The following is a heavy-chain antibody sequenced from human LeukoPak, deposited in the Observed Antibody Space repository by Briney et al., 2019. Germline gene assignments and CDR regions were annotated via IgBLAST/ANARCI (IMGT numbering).Heavy chain of an antibody. CDR2: IYYSGST. V-gene: IGHV4-59*09. D-gene: IGHD3-22*01. CDR3: ARGDFYDSSGYFVY. Sequence: LXXIXYIYYSGSTNYNPSLKSRVTISVNTSKNQFSLKLSSVTAADTAVYYCARGDFYDSSGYFVYWGQGTLVTVSS. J-gene: IGHJ4*02.